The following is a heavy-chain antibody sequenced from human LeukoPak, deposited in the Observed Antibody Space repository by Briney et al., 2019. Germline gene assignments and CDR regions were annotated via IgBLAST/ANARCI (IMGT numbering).Heavy chain of an antibody. CDR3: ARVYCGGDCYYGMDV. D-gene: IGHD2-21*01. CDR2: IYYTGST. J-gene: IGHJ6*02. Sequence: SETLSLTCTVSGGSVSSGSYYWSWIRQPPGKGLEWIGYIYYTGSTNYNPSLKSLVTISVDTSKNQFSLKLSSVTAADTAVYYCARVYCGGDCYYGMDVWGQGTTVTVSS. CDR1: GGSVSSGSYY. V-gene: IGHV4-61*01.